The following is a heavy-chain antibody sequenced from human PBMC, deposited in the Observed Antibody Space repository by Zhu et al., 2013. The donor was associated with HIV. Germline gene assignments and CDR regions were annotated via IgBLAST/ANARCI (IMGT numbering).Heavy chain of an antibody. CDR3: AKDTTTKSLEI. CDR1: GFSVNMFG. D-gene: IGHD4-17*01. J-gene: IGHJ6*02. CDR2: ISGGTSGRP. V-gene: IGHV3-23*01. Sequence: AASGFSVNMFGVSWVRQPPGKGLEWVSGISGGTSGRPHYADSVKGRVTVSRDSSKNTVYLELNSLRVDDTAVYYCAKDTTTKSLEIWGQGTTVSVSS.